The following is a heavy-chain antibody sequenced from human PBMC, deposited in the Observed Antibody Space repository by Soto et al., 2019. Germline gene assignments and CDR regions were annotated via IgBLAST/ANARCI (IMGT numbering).Heavy chain of an antibody. V-gene: IGHV4-30-2*01. CDR1: GGSISSGGYS. Sequence: QLQLQESGSGLVKPSQTLSLTCAVSGGSISSGGYSWSWIRQPPGKGLEWIGYIYHSGSNYYNPPIKRRVDISVDRSKNQFSPKLGSVTAADTGVYYCGIGPPFYWGQGTLVTVSS. CDR3: GIGPPFY. J-gene: IGHJ4*02. CDR2: IYHSGSN.